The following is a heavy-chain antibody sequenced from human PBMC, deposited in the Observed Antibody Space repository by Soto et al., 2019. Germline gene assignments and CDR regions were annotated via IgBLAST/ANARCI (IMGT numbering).Heavy chain of an antibody. J-gene: IGHJ3*02. CDR3: ARAEGYCSGSSCYGDAFDI. CDR2: INPNSGGT. V-gene: IGHV1-2*02. Sequence: ASVKVSCKASVYTFTGYYMHWVRQAPGQGLEWMGWINPNSGGTNYAQKFQGRVTMTRDTSISTAYMELSRLRSDDTAVYYCARAEGYCSGSSCYGDAFDIWGQGTMVTVSS. CDR1: VYTFTGYY. D-gene: IGHD2-15*01.